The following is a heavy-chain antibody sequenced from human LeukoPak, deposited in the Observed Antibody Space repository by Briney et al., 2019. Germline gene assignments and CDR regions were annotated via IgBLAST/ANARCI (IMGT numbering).Heavy chain of an antibody. D-gene: IGHD2-2*01. CDR2: INHSGST. V-gene: IGHV4-34*01. CDR1: GGSFSGYY. Sequence: SETLSLTCAAYGGSFSGYYWSWIRQPPGKGLEWIGEINHSGSTNYNPSLKSRVTISVDTSKNQFSLKLSSVSAADTAVYYCARLPQRIVVVPAATGRDFDYWGQGTLVTVSS. J-gene: IGHJ4*02. CDR3: ARLPQRIVVVPAATGRDFDY.